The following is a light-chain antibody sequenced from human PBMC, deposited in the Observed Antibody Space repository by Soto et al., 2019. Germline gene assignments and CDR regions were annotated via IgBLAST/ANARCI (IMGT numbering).Light chain of an antibody. CDR2: VAS. J-gene: IGKJ2*01. CDR1: QGVSSSD. Sequence: EIVLTQSPGTLSLSPGERATLSCRASQGVSSSDLAWYQQKPGQAPRLLIYVASSRASGIPDRFSGSGSGTDFTLTISRLEPEDFAVYYCQQYGRSPSYTFGQGTKLEIK. CDR3: QQYGRSPSYT. V-gene: IGKV3-20*01.